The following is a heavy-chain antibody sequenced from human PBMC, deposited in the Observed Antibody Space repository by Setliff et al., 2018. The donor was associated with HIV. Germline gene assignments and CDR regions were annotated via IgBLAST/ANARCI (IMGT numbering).Heavy chain of an antibody. D-gene: IGHD3-10*02. J-gene: IGHJ6*03. CDR2: IKSKTDGGTT. CDR3: ARGGSWVFGDPGYYYMDV. V-gene: IGHV3-15*01. CDR1: GFTFSNTW. Sequence: GGSLRLSCAASGFTFSNTWMSWVRQAPGKGLEWVGRIKSKTDGGTTDYAAPVKGRFTISRDDSKNTLYLQMNSLKIEDTAVCYCARGGSWVFGDPGYYYMDVWGKGTTVTVSS.